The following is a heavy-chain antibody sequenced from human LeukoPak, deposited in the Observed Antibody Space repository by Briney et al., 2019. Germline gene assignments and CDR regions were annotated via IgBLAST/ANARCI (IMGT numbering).Heavy chain of an antibody. CDR2: ISGSGGST. V-gene: IGHV3-23*01. Sequence: GGSLRLSCAASGFTFSSYAMSWVRQAPGKGLEWVSAISGSGGSTYYADSVKGRFTISRDNAKNSLYLQMNSLRAEDTAVYYCARDSVPWIPAAPLDYWGQGTLVTVSS. J-gene: IGHJ4*02. CDR3: ARDSVPWIPAAPLDY. CDR1: GFTFSSYA. D-gene: IGHD2-2*01.